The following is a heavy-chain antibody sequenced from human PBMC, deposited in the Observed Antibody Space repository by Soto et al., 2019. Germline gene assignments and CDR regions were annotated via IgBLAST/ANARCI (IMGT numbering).Heavy chain of an antibody. J-gene: IGHJ6*03. D-gene: IGHD3-3*01. V-gene: IGHV3-7*01. Sequence: EVQLVESGGGLVQPGGSLRLSCAASGFTFSSYWMSWVRQAPGKGLEWVANIKQDGSEKYYVDSVKGRFTISRDIAKNSLYLQMNSLRAEDTAVYYCARVGYYDFWSGYYKVYYYYMDVWGKGTTVTVSS. CDR1: GFTFSSYW. CDR2: IKQDGSEK. CDR3: ARVGYYDFWSGYYKVYYYYMDV.